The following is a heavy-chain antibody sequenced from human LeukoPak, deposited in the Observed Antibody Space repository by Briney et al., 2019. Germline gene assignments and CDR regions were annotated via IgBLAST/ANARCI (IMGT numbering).Heavy chain of an antibody. V-gene: IGHV4-59*01. CDR3: ARGEYSSSLQH. CDR2: IYYSGST. CDR1: GGSISSYY. J-gene: IGHJ1*01. Sequence: SETLSLTCTVSGGSISSYYWSWIRQPQGKGLEWIGYIYYSGSTNYNPSLKSRVTISVDTSKNQFSLKLSSVTAADTAVYYCARGEYSSSLQHWGQGTLVTVSS. D-gene: IGHD6-13*01.